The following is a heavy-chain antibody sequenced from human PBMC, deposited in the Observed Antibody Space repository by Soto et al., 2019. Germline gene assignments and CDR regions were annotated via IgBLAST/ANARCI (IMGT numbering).Heavy chain of an antibody. D-gene: IGHD6-13*01. CDR1: GFTFSSYA. Sequence: GGSLRLSCAASGFTFSSYAMHWVRQAPGKGLEWVAVISYDGSNKYCADSVKGRFTISRDNSKNTLYLQMNSLRAEDTAVYYCARVRSPYWYSSSWYYFYYWSQGTLVTVSS. J-gene: IGHJ4*02. CDR2: ISYDGSNK. CDR3: ARVRSPYWYSSSWYYFYY. V-gene: IGHV3-30-3*01.